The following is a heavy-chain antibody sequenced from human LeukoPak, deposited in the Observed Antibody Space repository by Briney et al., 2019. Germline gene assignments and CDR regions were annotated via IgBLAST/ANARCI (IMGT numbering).Heavy chain of an antibody. CDR3: ARSIAAAVDYYYYMDV. J-gene: IGHJ6*03. Sequence: ASVKVSCKASGYTFTGYYMHWVRQAPGQGLEWMGWINPNSGGTNYAQKFQGRVTMTRDTSISTAYMELSRLRSDDTAVYYCARSIAAAVDYYYYMDVRGKGTTVTISS. D-gene: IGHD6-13*01. CDR1: GYTFTGYY. CDR2: INPNSGGT. V-gene: IGHV1-2*02.